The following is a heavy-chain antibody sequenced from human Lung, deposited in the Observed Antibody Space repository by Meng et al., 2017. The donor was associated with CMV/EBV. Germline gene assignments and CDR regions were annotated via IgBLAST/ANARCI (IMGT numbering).Heavy chain of an antibody. V-gene: IGHV3-7*01. CDR1: GFRFSSYE. D-gene: IGHD3-10*01. CDR3: ARDPHFGALDY. J-gene: IGHJ4*02. CDR2: IKYDGSDK. Sequence: ESXKISCAASGFRFSSYEINWVRQAPGKGLEWVANIKYDGSDKGYVGSVEGRFTISRDNAKNSVYLQMNTLRVEDTAVYYCARDPHFGALDYWGQGTLVTVSS.